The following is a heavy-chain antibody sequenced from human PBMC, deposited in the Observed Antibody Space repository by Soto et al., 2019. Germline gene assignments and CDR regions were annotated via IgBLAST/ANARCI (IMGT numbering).Heavy chain of an antibody. CDR2: ISGSGGST. CDR1: GFTFSSYA. Sequence: EVQLLESGGGLVQPGGSLRLSCAASGFTFSSYAMSWVRQAPGKGLEWVSAISGSGGSTYYADSVKGRFTISRDNSKNTLYLQMNSLRAEDTAVYYCAKCGTVLGVIDDWFDPWGQGTLVTVSS. J-gene: IGHJ5*02. V-gene: IGHV3-23*01. CDR3: AKCGTVLGVIDDWFDP. D-gene: IGHD3-10*01.